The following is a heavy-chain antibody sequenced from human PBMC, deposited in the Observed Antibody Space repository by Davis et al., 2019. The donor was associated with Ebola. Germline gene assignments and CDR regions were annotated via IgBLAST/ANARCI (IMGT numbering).Heavy chain of an antibody. J-gene: IGHJ4*02. CDR3: ARRHCTGTSCYVDY. CDR2: IYPGDSDT. D-gene: IGHD2-2*01. Sequence: KVSCKGSGYIFTNYWIGWVRQMPGEGLKLMGIIYPGDSDTRYSPSFQGQVTISADKSISTAYLQWSSLKASDSAMYFCARRHCTGTSCYVDYWGQGTLVTVSS. CDR1: GYIFTNYW. V-gene: IGHV5-51*01.